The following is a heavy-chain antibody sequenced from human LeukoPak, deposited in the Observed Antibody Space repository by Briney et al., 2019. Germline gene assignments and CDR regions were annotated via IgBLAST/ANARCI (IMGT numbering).Heavy chain of an antibody. CDR3: ARDRDYYAIDY. J-gene: IGHJ4*02. V-gene: IGHV3-11*04. D-gene: IGHD3-22*01. CDR1: GFTFSDYY. CDR2: ISGSGSIT. Sequence: PGGSLRLSCAASGFTFSDYYMSWIRQAPGKGLEWVSYISGSGSITHYVDSVKGRFTISRDNAKSSLYLQMNSLRAEDTAVYYCARDRDYYAIDYWGQGTLVTVSS.